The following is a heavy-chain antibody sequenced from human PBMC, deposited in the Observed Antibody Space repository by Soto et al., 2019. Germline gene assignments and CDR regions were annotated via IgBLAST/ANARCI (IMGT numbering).Heavy chain of an antibody. D-gene: IGHD4-17*01. Sequence: QVQLQESGPGLVKPSQTLSLTCTVSGGSISSGGYYWSWIRQHPGKGLEWIGYIYYSGSTYYNPSLKRRVTVSVNTSKNQFPLKLSSVTAADTAVYYCASSPEATVTAFDYWGQGTLVTVSS. J-gene: IGHJ4*02. CDR3: ASSPEATVTAFDY. CDR2: IYYSGST. CDR1: GGSISSGGYY. V-gene: IGHV4-31*03.